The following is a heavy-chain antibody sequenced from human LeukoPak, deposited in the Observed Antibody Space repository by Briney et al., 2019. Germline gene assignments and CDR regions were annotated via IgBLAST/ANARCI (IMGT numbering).Heavy chain of an antibody. Sequence: PGGSLRLSCAASGFTFSNAWMSWVRQAPGKGLEWVGRIKSKTDGGTTDYAAPVKGRFTISRDDSKNTLYLQMNSLKTEDTAVYYCITDDDEAYSGYDKGDYWGQGTLVTVSS. V-gene: IGHV3-15*01. CDR1: GFTFSNAW. CDR2: IKSKTDGGTT. J-gene: IGHJ4*02. CDR3: ITDDDEAYSGYDKGDY. D-gene: IGHD5-12*01.